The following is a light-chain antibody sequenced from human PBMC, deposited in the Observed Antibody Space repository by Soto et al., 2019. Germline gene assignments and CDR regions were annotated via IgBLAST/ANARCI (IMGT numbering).Light chain of an antibody. V-gene: IGKV3-20*01. CDR2: DAS. Sequence: EIVLTQSPGTLSLSPGERATLSCRASQSFSSYYLAWYQQKPGQAPRLLIYDASSRATGIPDRFSGSGSGTDFTLTISRLEPEDFAVYYCQQYGRSRTFGQGTKVEIK. J-gene: IGKJ1*01. CDR3: QQYGRSRT. CDR1: QSFSSYY.